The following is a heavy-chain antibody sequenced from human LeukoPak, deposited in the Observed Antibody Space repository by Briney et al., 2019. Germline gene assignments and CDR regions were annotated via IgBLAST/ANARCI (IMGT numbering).Heavy chain of an antibody. J-gene: IGHJ5*02. CDR1: GLTFSSYA. Sequence: GGSLRLSCAASGLTFSSYAMSWVRQAPGKGLEWVSAISGSGGSTYYADSVKGRFTISRDNSKNTLYLQMNSLRAEDTAVYYCAKDLSSSSWPAWFDPWGQGTLVTVSS. D-gene: IGHD6-13*01. CDR3: AKDLSSSSWPAWFDP. CDR2: ISGSGGST. V-gene: IGHV3-23*01.